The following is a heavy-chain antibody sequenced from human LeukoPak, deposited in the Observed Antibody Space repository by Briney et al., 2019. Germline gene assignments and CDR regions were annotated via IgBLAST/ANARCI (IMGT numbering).Heavy chain of an antibody. CDR1: GFAFTFSTSG. J-gene: IGHJ5*02. D-gene: IGHD3-10*01. CDR3: AKVRGVIPAPFDP. CDR2: ISGSGGST. V-gene: IGHV3-23*01. Sequence: GGSLRLSCTASGFAFTFSTSGIHWVRQAPGKGLEWVSAISGSGGSTYYADSVKGRFTISRDNSKNTLYLQMNSLRAEDTAVYYCAKVRGVIPAPFDPWGQGTLVTVSS.